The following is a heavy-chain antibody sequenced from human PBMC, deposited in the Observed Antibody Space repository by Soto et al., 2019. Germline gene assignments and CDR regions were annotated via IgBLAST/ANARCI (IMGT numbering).Heavy chain of an antibody. CDR1: GGTFSSYA. CDR2: IIPIFGTA. J-gene: IGHJ6*02. D-gene: IGHD3-9*01. V-gene: IGHV1-69*01. CDR3: ARKILYYDILTGLSYYYYYGMDV. Sequence: QVQLVQSGAEVKKPGSSVKVSCKASGGTFSSYAISWVRQAPGQGLEWMGGIIPIFGTANYAQKFQGRVTITADESTSTANMELSSLRSEDTAVYYFARKILYYDILTGLSYYYYYGMDVWGQGTTVTVS.